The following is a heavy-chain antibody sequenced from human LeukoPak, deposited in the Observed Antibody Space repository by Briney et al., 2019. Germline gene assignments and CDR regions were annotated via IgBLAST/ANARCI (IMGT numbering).Heavy chain of an antibody. CDR2: ITISGHTK. CDR1: GFDLSTYE. D-gene: IGHD5-24*01. J-gene: IGHJ5*02. Sequence: PGGSLTLSCASSGFDLSTYEMNGVRQAPGKGLEWIADITISGHTKNYADSVKGRFSISRDNARTSLYLQMHSLRVEDTGVYYCARGDPHADLWGQGTLVTVSP. V-gene: IGHV3-48*03. CDR3: ARGDPHADL.